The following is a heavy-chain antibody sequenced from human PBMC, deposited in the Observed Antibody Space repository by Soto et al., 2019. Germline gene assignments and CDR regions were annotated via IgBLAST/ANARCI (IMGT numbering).Heavy chain of an antibody. CDR3: AKVTKRAAAGRYEYYKYGMDV. CDR2: ISGSGGSS. CDR1: GFAFSTYA. Sequence: GSLRLSCAASGFAFSTYAMTWVRQAPGTGLEWVSVISGSGGSSYYAASVKGRFTISRDNSKNTLFLQMNGLRAEDTAVYYCAKVTKRAAAGRYEYYKYGMDVWGQGTTVTVSS. V-gene: IGHV3-23*01. J-gene: IGHJ6*02. D-gene: IGHD6-13*01.